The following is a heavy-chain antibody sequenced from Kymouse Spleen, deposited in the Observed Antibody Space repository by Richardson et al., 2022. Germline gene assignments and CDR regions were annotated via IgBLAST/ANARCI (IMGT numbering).Heavy chain of an antibody. Sequence: QVQLVESGGGVVQPGRSLRLSCAASGFTFSSYGMHWVRQAPGKGLEWVAVIWYDGSNKYYADSVKGRFTISRDNSKNTLYLQMNSLRAEDTAVYYCARGDGSGSLFDYWGQGTLVTVSS. D-gene: IGHD3-10*01. CDR1: GFTFSSYG. V-gene: IGHV3-33*01. CDR3: ARGDGSGSLFDY. J-gene: IGHJ4*02. CDR2: IWYDGSNK.